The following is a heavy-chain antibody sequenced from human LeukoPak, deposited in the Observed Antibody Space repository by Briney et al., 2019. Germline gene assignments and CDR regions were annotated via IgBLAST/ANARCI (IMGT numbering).Heavy chain of an antibody. V-gene: IGHV3-53*01. CDR1: VLTLSRHH. D-gene: IGHD3-3*01. J-gene: IGHJ4*02. CDR2: VYSGGST. Sequence: GGSLRLSCAASVLTLSRHHISWVRRAGGRGVEWVSVVYSGGSTYYTDSVKGRFTISRDNSKNTLYLQMSSLRAEDTALYYCATFGVIVRNNYLDYWGQGALVAASP. CDR3: ATFGVIVRNNYLDY.